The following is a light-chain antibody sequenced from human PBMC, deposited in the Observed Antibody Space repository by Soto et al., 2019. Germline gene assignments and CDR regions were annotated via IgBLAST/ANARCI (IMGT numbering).Light chain of an antibody. CDR3: QQSYSNLWT. V-gene: IGKV1-5*01. J-gene: IGKJ1*01. CDR2: GAS. Sequence: DIQMTQSPSTLSGSVGDRVTITCRASQTISSWLAWYQQKTGEAPNLLIFGASTLPSGVPSRFSGSGSGTDFTLTISSLQPEDFATYYCQQSYSNLWTFGQGTKVDIK. CDR1: QTISSW.